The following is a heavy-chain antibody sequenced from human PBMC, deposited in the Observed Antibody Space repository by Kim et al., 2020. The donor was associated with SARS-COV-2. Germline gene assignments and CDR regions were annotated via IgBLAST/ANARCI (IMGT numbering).Heavy chain of an antibody. CDR1: GYTFTSYF. Sequence: ASVKVSCKASGYTFTSYFMHWVRQAPGQGLEWMGIINTSDGITNYAQKFQGRVTMTRDTSTSTVYMELSSLRSEDTAVYYCTKYSGRNPFDYWGQEPWSPSPQ. CDR2: INTSDGIT. CDR3: TKYSGRNPFDY. J-gene: IGHJ4*01. V-gene: IGHV1-46*01. D-gene: IGHD1-26*01.